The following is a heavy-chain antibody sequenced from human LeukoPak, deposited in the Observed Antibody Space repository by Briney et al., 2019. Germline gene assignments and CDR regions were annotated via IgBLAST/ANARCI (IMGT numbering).Heavy chain of an antibody. CDR3: ARGDPENYYYYYMDV. V-gene: IGHV3-48*01. D-gene: IGHD2-21*02. J-gene: IGHJ6*03. Sequence: GGSLRLSCAASGFTFSSYSMNWVRQAPGKGLKWVSYISSSSSTKYYADSMKGRFTISRDNAKNSLYLQMNSLRAEDTAVYYCARGDPENYYYYYMDVWGKGTTVTVSS. CDR1: GFTFSSYS. CDR2: ISSSSSTK.